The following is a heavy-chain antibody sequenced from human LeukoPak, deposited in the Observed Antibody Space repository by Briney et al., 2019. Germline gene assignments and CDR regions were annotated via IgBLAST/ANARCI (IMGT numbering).Heavy chain of an antibody. Sequence: QSGGSLRLSCAASGFTFSSYAMHWVRQAPGKGLEWVAVISYDGSNKYYADSVKGRFTISRDNSKNTLYLQMNSLRAEDTAVYYCARDWTSITIFGVVITPPSMDVWGQGTTVTVSS. V-gene: IGHV3-30*04. CDR2: ISYDGSNK. CDR3: ARDWTSITIFGVVITPPSMDV. D-gene: IGHD3-3*01. J-gene: IGHJ6*02. CDR1: GFTFSSYA.